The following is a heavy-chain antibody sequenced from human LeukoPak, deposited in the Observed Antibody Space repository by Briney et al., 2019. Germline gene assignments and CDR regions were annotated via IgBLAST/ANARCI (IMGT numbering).Heavy chain of an antibody. CDR3: ARGAGWYNY. CDR2: IYYSGST. J-gene: IGHJ4*02. V-gene: IGHV4-59*01. D-gene: IGHD6-19*01. Sequence: PSETLSLTCTVSGGSISSFYWSWIRQPPGKGLEWIGYIYYSGSTNYNPSLKSRVTISVDTSKNQFSLRMNSMTAADTAVYYCARGAGWYNYWGQGTLVTASS. CDR1: GGSISSFY.